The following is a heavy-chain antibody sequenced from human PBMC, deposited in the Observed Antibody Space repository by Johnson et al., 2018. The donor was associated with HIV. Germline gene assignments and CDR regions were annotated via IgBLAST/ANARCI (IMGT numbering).Heavy chain of an antibody. V-gene: IGHV3-30*04. J-gene: IGHJ3*02. D-gene: IGHD6-19*01. Sequence: QVQLVESGGGVVQPGRSLKIYCAVSEFTLSDYAMHWVRLAPGKGLEWVAVISYDGSMRYYGDSVKGRFTISSDNSKNTLYLQMNSLNTEDTGKYYCATARNRLWSSSGWTGFWAFDIWGQGTTVTVSS. CDR3: ATARNRLWSSSGWTGFWAFDI. CDR1: EFTLSDYA. CDR2: ISYDGSMR.